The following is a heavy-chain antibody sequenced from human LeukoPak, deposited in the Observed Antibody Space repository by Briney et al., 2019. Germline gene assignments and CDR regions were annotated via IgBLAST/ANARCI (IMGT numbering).Heavy chain of an antibody. J-gene: IGHJ4*02. Sequence: SETLSLTCAVYGGSFSGYYWSWIRQHPGKGLEWIGYIYYSGSTYYNPSLKSRVTISVDTSKNQFSLKLSSVTAADTAVYYCAKDSSWLHLFDYWGQGTLVTVSS. CDR1: GGSFSGYY. V-gene: IGHV4-31*11. CDR2: IYYSGST. D-gene: IGHD6-13*01. CDR3: AKDSSWLHLFDY.